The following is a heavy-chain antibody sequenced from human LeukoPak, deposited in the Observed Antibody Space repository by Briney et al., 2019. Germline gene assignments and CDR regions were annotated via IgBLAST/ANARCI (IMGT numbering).Heavy chain of an antibody. J-gene: IGHJ4*02. CDR2: ISRSSTDT. D-gene: IGHD3-10*01. CDR1: GFTFTDFY. V-gene: IGHV3-11*06. CDR3: ARKTYYYDSGSYSKSYYFDY. Sequence: GGSLRLSCAASGFTFTDFYMSWIRQAPGKGLEWLSDISRSSTDTNYADSVKGRFTISRDNAKNSLFLQLNSLRAEDTAVYYCARKTYYYDSGSYSKSYYFDYWGQGTLVTVPS.